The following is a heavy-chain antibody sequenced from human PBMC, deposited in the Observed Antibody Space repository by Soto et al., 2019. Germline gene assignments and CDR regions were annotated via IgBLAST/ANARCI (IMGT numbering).Heavy chain of an antibody. J-gene: IGHJ4*02. D-gene: IGHD2-15*01. CDR2: ISYDGSNK. CDR3: ARDYIESLVYCSGGSCYSPLDY. CDR1: GFTFSSYA. Sequence: QVQLVESGGGVVQPGRSLRLSCAASGFTFSSYAMHWVRQAPGKGLEWVAVISYDGSNKYYADSVKGRFTISRDNSKNTLYLQMNSLRAEDTAVYYCARDYIESLVYCSGGSCYSPLDYWGQGTLVTVSS. V-gene: IGHV3-30-3*01.